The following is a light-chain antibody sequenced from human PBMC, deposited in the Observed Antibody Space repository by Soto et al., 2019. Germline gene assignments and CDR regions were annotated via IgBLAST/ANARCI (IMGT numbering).Light chain of an antibody. CDR1: SSDVGVYNF. V-gene: IGLV2-14*01. J-gene: IGLJ1*01. CDR2: EVT. CDR3: SSYTTSSTYV. Sequence: QSVLTQPASVSASPGQSITISCTGTSSDVGVYNFVSWYQQHPGKAPKLMIYEVTYRPSGVSNRFSGSKSGNTASLTISGLQAEDEADYYCSSYTTSSTYVFGTGTKLTVL.